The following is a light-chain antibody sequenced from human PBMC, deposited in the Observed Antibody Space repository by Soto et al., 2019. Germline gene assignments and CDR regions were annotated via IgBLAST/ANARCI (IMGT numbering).Light chain of an antibody. V-gene: IGLV2-8*01. Sequence: QSALTQPPSASGSPGQSVTISCTGTSRDVGGYNSVSWYQQHPGKAPQLIIYGVSQRPSGVPDRFSGSKSGNTASLTVSGLQADDEADYFCCSFAGGNTYVCGSGTKVTVL. CDR2: GVS. CDR3: CSFAGGNTYV. CDR1: SRDVGGYNS. J-gene: IGLJ1*01.